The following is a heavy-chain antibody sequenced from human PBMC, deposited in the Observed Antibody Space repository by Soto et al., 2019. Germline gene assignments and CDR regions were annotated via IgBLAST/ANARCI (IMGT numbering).Heavy chain of an antibody. V-gene: IGHV4-4*07. Sequence: SETVSLTCTVSGGSISNYFCNWIRQPAGKGLEWIGRIDNSGSTNYNPSLKSRITMSADTSRNQFSLKLNSVTAADTAVYYCARGGQDFWSGPFDYWGQGALVTVS. CDR2: IDNSGST. CDR1: GGSISNYF. J-gene: IGHJ4*02. CDR3: ARGGQDFWSGPFDY. D-gene: IGHD3-3*01.